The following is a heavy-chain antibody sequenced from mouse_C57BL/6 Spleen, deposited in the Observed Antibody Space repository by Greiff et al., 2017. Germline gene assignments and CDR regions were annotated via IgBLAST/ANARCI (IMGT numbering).Heavy chain of an antibody. Sequence: VQLQQSGPELVKPGALVKMSCKASGYTFTDYNMHWVKQSHGKSLEWIGYINPNNGGTSYNQKFKGKATLTVNKSSSTAYMELRSLTSEDSAVYYCARGSYYGSSPFDYWGQGTTLTVSS. CDR1: GYTFTDYN. D-gene: IGHD1-1*01. CDR2: INPNNGGT. J-gene: IGHJ2*01. V-gene: IGHV1-22*01. CDR3: ARGSYYGSSPFDY.